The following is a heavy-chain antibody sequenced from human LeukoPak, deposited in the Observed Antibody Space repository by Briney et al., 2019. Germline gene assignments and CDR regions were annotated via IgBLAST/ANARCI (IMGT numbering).Heavy chain of an antibody. CDR2: ISAYNGNT. Sequence: GASVKVSCKASGYTFTSYGISWVRQAPGQGLEWMGWISAYNGNTNYAQKLQGRVTMTTDTSTSTAYMELRSLRSDDTAVYYCARDRSEYSSGWYNWFDPWGQGTLGTVSS. D-gene: IGHD6-19*01. CDR3: ARDRSEYSSGWYNWFDP. V-gene: IGHV1-18*01. J-gene: IGHJ5*02. CDR1: GYTFTSYG.